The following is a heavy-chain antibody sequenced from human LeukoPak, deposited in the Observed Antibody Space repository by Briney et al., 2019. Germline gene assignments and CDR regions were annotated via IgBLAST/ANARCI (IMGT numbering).Heavy chain of an antibody. V-gene: IGHV3-30-3*01. CDR2: ISSDGNNK. J-gene: IGHJ1*01. CDR3: TRDPRLREFES. CDR1: GFTFSTSS. Sequence: GGSLRLSCAASGFTFSTSSMHWVRQTPGKGLDWVALISSDGNNKYYANSVKGRFTISRDNSKNTLSLQMNSLRDDDTAVYYCTRDPRLREFESWGQGTLVTVSS. D-gene: IGHD2-21*02.